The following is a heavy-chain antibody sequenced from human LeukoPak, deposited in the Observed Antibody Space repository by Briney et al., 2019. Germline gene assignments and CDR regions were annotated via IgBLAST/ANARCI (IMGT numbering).Heavy chain of an antibody. D-gene: IGHD2/OR15-2a*01. Sequence: MXWVRQAPGQXXXWMGIINPSGGSTSYAQKFQGRVTMTRDTSTSTVYMELSSLRSEDTAVYYCARDHTTKVLADWGQGTLVAVSS. CDR2: INPSGGST. J-gene: IGHJ4*02. CDR3: ARDHTTKVLAD. V-gene: IGHV1-46*01.